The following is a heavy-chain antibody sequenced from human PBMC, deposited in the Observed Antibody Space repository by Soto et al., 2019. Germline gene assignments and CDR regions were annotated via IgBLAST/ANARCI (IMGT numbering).Heavy chain of an antibody. D-gene: IGHD6-13*01. J-gene: IGHJ6*02. Sequence: GGSLRLSCAASGFTFSSYGMHWVRQAPGKGLEWVAVIWYDGSNKYYADSGKGRFTISRDNSKNTLYLQMNSLRAEDTAVYYCARDRIAAAGYYGMDVWGQGTTVTVSS. CDR2: IWYDGSNK. CDR1: GFTFSSYG. V-gene: IGHV3-33*01. CDR3: ARDRIAAAGYYGMDV.